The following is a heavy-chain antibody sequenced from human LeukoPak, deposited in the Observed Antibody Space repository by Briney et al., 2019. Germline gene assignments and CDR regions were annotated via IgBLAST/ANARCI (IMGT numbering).Heavy chain of an antibody. CDR2: ISYDGSNK. CDR3: AKAAYYDSSGYYYPYYFDY. V-gene: IGHV3-30*18. J-gene: IGHJ4*02. D-gene: IGHD3-22*01. CDR1: GFTFSSYG. Sequence: LPGGSLRLSCAASGFTFSSYGMHWVRQAPGKGLEWVAAISYDGSNKYYADSVKGRFTISRDNSKNTLYLQMNSLRAEDTAVYYCAKAAYYDSSGYYYPYYFDYWGQGTLVTVSS.